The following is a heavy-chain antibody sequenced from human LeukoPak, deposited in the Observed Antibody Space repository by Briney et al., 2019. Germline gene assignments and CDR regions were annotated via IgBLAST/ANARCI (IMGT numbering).Heavy chain of an antibody. CDR3: ASLTVTTSQFNYYYMDV. CDR1: GGSISSYY. V-gene: IGHV4-4*07. CDR2: IYTSGST. Sequence: SETLSLTCTVSGGSISSYYWSWIRQPAGKGLEWIGRIYTSGSTNYNPSLKSRVTISVDTSKNQFSLKLSSVTAADTAVYYCASLTVTTSQFNYYYMDVWGKGTTVTVSS. D-gene: IGHD4-11*01. J-gene: IGHJ6*03.